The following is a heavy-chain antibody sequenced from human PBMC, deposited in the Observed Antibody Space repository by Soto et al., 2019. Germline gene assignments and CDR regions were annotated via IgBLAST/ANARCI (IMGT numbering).Heavy chain of an antibody. CDR3: ARTYSSSWSPFEY. Sequence: SETLSLTCAVYGGSVSGYWWSWIRQPPGKGLEWIGEINHSGSTNYNPSLKSRVTISVDTSKNQFSLKLSSVTAADTAVYYCARTYSSSWSPFEYWGQGTLLTVSS. J-gene: IGHJ4*02. CDR1: GGSVSGYW. CDR2: INHSGST. D-gene: IGHD6-13*01. V-gene: IGHV4-34*01.